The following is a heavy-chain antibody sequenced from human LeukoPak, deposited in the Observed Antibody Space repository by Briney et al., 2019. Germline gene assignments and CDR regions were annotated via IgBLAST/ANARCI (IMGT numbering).Heavy chain of an antibody. Sequence: PGGSLRLSCAASGFTFSNAWMSWVRQAPGKGLEWVGRIKSKTDGGTTDYAAPVKGRFTISRDDSKNTLYLQMNSLKTEDTAVYYCTTPPLYSSGGYYYYGMDVWGKGTTVTVSS. CDR1: GFTFSNAW. CDR2: IKSKTDGGTT. V-gene: IGHV3-15*01. CDR3: TTPPLYSSGGYYYYGMDV. D-gene: IGHD6-19*01. J-gene: IGHJ6*04.